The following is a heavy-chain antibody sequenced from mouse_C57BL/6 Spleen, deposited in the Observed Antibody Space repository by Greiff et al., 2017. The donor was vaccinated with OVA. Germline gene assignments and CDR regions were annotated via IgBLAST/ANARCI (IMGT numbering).Heavy chain of an antibody. CDR1: GYTFTSYW. J-gene: IGHJ2*01. CDR3: ARTLGTGDY. V-gene: IGHV1-64*01. D-gene: IGHD4-1*01. CDR2: IHHNSGST. Sequence: VQLQQPGAELVKPGASVKLSCKASGYTFTSYWMHWVKQRPGQGLEWIGMIHHNSGSTNYNEKFKSKATLTVDKSSITAYMQLSSLTSEDSAVYYCARTLGTGDYWGQGTTLTVSS.